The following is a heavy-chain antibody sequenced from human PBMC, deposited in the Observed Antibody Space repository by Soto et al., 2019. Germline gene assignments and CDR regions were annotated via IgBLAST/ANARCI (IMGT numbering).Heavy chain of an antibody. J-gene: IGHJ1*01. CDR1: GFTFRKFW. CDR3: AIQDCTNDVCLEAAVTVGGALES. CDR2: ISSDGTTT. D-gene: IGHD2-8*01. V-gene: IGHV3-74*01. Sequence: EVQLVQSGGGLAQPGKSLRLSCAASGFTFRKFWMHWVRQVPGKGPVWVSYISSDGTTTDYADSVKRRFTISRDNAKDTLDLQMDRLTAEDTAVYYCAIQDCTNDVCLEAAVTVGGALESWGQGTLVTVSS.